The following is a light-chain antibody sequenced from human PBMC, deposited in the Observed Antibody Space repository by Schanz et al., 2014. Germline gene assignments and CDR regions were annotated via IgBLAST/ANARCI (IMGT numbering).Light chain of an antibody. CDR2: DAS. CDR3: QHLNSYSYT. V-gene: IGKV1-5*01. J-gene: IGKJ2*01. CDR1: QSISTW. Sequence: DIQMTQSPSTLSASVGDRVTITCRASQSISTWLAWYQQKPGKAPKVLIYDASSLESGVPSRFSGSGSGTDFTLTVSSLQPEDFATYYCQHLNSYSYTFGQGTKLEIK.